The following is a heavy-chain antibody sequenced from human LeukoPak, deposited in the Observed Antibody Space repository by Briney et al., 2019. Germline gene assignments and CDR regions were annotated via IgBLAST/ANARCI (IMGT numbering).Heavy chain of an antibody. CDR3: ARATHRGYSDYDFDY. CDR1: GYTFTGYY. CDR2: INPNSGDT. J-gene: IGHJ4*02. V-gene: IGHV1-2*02. Sequence: ASGKVSCKAAGYTFTGYYMHWMRQAPGQGLERMGGINPNSGDTKYAQKFQGRVTMTRDTSISTAYMELSRLTSDDTAVYLCARATHRGYSDYDFDYWGQGTLVTVSS. D-gene: IGHD5-12*01.